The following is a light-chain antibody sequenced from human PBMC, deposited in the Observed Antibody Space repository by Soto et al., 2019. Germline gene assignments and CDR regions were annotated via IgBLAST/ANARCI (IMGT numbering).Light chain of an antibody. CDR2: GAS. CDR1: QSVSSY. Sequence: EIVLTQSPATLSLSPGERATLSCRASQSVSSYLAWYQQKPGQAPRLLIYGASNRATGIPDRFSGSGSGTDFTLPISRLEPEDFAVYYCQQFGGSPPFTFGPGTKVDIK. V-gene: IGKV3-20*01. J-gene: IGKJ3*01. CDR3: QQFGGSPPFT.